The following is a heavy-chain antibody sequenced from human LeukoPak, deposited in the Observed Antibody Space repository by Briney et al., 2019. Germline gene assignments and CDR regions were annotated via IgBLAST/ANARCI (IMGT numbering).Heavy chain of an antibody. V-gene: IGHV4-59*12. Sequence: SETLSLTCNVSGGSIRGYYWSWIRQPPGKGLEWIGYIYSSGSTNYNPSLKSRVTMSVDTSKNQFSLKLSSVTAADTAVYYCARGRPALYYDYVWGSYRPRGWFDPWGQGTLVTVSS. CDR3: ARGRPALYYDYVWGSYRPRGWFDP. J-gene: IGHJ5*02. CDR2: IYSSGST. CDR1: GGSIRGYY. D-gene: IGHD3-16*02.